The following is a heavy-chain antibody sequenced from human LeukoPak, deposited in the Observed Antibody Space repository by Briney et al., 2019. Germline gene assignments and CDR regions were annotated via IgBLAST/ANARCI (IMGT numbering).Heavy chain of an antibody. V-gene: IGHV1-18*01. CDR1: GYRLRNHG. D-gene: IGHD4-11*01. Sequence: ASVKVSCKASGYRLRNHGISWVRQAPGQGLEWMGWIGADSGDTHGDTHYAEKLQGRVTMATDTSTDTVYIDLRSLTSDDTAVYYCARGSSPYNWYFDLWGRGTLVTVSS. CDR2: IGADSGDTHGDT. CDR3: ARGSSPYNWYFDL. J-gene: IGHJ2*01.